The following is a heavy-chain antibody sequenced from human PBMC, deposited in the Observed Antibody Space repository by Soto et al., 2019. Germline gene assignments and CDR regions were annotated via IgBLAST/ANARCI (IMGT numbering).Heavy chain of an antibody. V-gene: IGHV1-69*06. CDR3: ARERYCSSTSCPGMDV. CDR1: GGTFSSYA. CDR2: IIPIFGTA. J-gene: IGHJ6*02. Sequence: SVKVSCKASGGTFSSYAISWVRQAPGQGLEWMGGIIPIFGTANYAQKFQGRVTITADKSTSTAYMELSSLRSEDTAVYYCARERYCSSTSCPGMDVWGQGTTVTVSS. D-gene: IGHD2-2*01.